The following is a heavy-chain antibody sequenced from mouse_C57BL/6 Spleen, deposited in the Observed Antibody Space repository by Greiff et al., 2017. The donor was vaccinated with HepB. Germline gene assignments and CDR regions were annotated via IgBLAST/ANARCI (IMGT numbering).Heavy chain of an antibody. J-gene: IGHJ2*01. Sequence: QVQLKQSGAELVRPGTSVKMSCKASGYTFTNYWIGWAKQRPGHGLEWIGDIYPGGGYTNYNEKFKGKATLTADKSSSTAYMQFSSLTSEDSAIYYCARTYGWGYFDYWGQGTTLTVSS. D-gene: IGHD2-10*02. CDR3: ARTYGWGYFDY. V-gene: IGHV1-63*01. CDR2: IYPGGGYT. CDR1: GYTFTNYW.